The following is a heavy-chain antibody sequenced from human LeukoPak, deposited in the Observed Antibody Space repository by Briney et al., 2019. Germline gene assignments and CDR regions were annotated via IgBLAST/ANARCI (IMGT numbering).Heavy chain of an antibody. D-gene: IGHD3-3*02. Sequence: GGSLSLSCAASGFTFTMLATRWVPHAPGKGLECVSAVCGRGGDKSYADPEKGRFTFHRERPKNTLSLQRNSRRAEDRAVFICSIDLARARWGQGTLVTAS. J-gene: IGHJ4*02. CDR3: SIDLARAR. V-gene: IGHV3-23*01. CDR1: GFTFTMLA. CDR2: VCGRGGDK.